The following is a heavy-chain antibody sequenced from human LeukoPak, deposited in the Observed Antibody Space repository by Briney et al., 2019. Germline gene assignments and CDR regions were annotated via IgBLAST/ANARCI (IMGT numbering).Heavy chain of an antibody. CDR1: GFTFSDYY. Sequence: GGSLRLSCAASGFTFSDYYMSWIRQAPGKGLEWVSYISSSGSTIYYADSVKGRFTISRDNSKNTLYLQMNSLRAEDTAVYYCARGELPNNYFDYWGQGTLVTVSS. V-gene: IGHV3-11*04. CDR2: ISSSGSTI. CDR3: ARGELPNNYFDY. J-gene: IGHJ4*02. D-gene: IGHD2-15*01.